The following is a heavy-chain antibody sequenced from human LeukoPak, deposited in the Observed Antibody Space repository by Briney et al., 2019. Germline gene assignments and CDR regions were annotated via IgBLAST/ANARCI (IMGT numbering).Heavy chain of an antibody. J-gene: IGHJ5*02. V-gene: IGHV1-18*04. CDR2: ISAYNGNT. D-gene: IGHD3-22*01. Sequence: ASVKVSCKASGYTFTSYGISWVRQAPGQGLEWMGWISAYNGNTNYAQKLQGRVTMTTDTSTSTAYMELRSLRSDDTAVYYCARDKYYYDSSGYYFDIWFDPWGQGTLVTVSS. CDR3: ARDKYYYDSSGYYFDIWFDP. CDR1: GYTFTSYG.